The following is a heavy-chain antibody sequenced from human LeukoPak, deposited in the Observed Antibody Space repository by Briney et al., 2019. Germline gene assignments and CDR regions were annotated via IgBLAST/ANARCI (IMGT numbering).Heavy chain of an antibody. CDR2: IIGSGGST. V-gene: IGHV3-23*01. CDR1: GFTFSSYA. CDR3: AKDSEYYYDSSGYHPMDV. J-gene: IGHJ6*04. D-gene: IGHD3-22*01. Sequence: GGSLRLSCAASGFTFSSYAMSWVRQAPGKGLEWVSAIIGSGGSTFYADSVKGRFTISRDNSKNTLYLQMNSLRAEDTAVYYCAKDSEYYYDSSGYHPMDVWGKGTTVTVSS.